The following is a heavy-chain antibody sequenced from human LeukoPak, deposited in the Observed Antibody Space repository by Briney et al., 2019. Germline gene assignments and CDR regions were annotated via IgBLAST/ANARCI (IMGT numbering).Heavy chain of an antibody. Sequence: GGSLRLSCAASGITFSRSWMSWVRQAPGKGLEWVAFIKEDGSEKYYVDSVKGRFTISRDNAKNSLYLQMNSLRAEDTAVYYCARDRKEDYDILTGYYYYYYYGMDVWGQGTTVTVSS. J-gene: IGHJ6*02. CDR3: ARDRKEDYDILTGYYYYYYYGMDV. V-gene: IGHV3-7*01. D-gene: IGHD3-9*01. CDR1: GITFSRSW. CDR2: IKEDGSEK.